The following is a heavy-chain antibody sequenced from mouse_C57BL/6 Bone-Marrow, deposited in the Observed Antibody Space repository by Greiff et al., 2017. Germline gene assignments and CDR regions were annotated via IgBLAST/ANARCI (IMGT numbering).Heavy chain of an antibody. CDR2: ISDGGSYT. V-gene: IGHV5-4*03. J-gene: IGHJ3*01. D-gene: IGHD2-2*01. Sequence: EVKLVESGGGLVKPGGSLKLSCAASGFTFSSYAMSWVRQTPEKRLEWVATISDGGSYTYYPDNVKGRFTISRDNAKNNLYLQMSHLKSEDTAMYYCARGDSTMVRGGFAYWGQGTLVTVSA. CDR1: GFTFSSYA. CDR3: ARGDSTMVRGGFAY.